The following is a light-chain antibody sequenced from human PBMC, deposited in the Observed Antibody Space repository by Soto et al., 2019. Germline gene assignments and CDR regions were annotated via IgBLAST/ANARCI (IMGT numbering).Light chain of an antibody. CDR3: QQYNNWPLWT. CDR2: GAS. J-gene: IGKJ1*01. Sequence: EIVMTQSSATLSVSPGERATLSYRASQSVSSNLAWYQQKPGQAPRLLIYGASTRATGIPARFSGSGSGTEFTLTISSLQSEDFAVYYCQQYNNWPLWTFGQGTKVEIK. V-gene: IGKV3-15*01. CDR1: QSVSSN.